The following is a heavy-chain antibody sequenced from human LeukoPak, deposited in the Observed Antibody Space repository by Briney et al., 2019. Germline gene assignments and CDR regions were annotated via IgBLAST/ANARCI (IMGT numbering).Heavy chain of an antibody. J-gene: IGHJ5*02. V-gene: IGHV3-23*01. CDR3: AEDPAGPLNWFDP. Sequence: PGGSLRLSCAASGXTFSSYAMSWVRQAPGKGLEWVSAISGSGGSTYYADSVKGRFTISRDNSKNTLYLQMNSLRAEDTAVYYCAEDPAGPLNWFDPWGQGTLVTVSS. CDR1: GXTFSSYA. CDR2: ISGSGGST.